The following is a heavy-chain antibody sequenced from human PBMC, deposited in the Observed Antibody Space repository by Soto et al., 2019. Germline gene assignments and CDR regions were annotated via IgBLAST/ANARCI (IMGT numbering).Heavy chain of an antibody. CDR2: ISGSGDNI. Sequence: QVQLVESGGGLVKPGGSLRVSCAASGFSFSDYYMTWIRQAPGKGLEWVSYISGSGDNILYADSVKGRFTISRDNAKNSMYLQKDGLRVEDTAVYYCAGGAWIAYYYVDWFDTWGQGTLVTVSS. D-gene: IGHD3-10*02. CDR1: GFSFSDYY. V-gene: IGHV3-11*01. J-gene: IGHJ5*02. CDR3: AGGAWIAYYYVDWFDT.